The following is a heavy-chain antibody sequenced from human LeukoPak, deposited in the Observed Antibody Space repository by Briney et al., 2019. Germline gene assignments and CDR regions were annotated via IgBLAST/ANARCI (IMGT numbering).Heavy chain of an antibody. CDR2: ISYDGSNK. CDR3: ARVGDSSSLYSYYFDY. Sequence: GSLRLSCAASGFTFSSYAMHWVRQAPGKGLEWVAVISYDGSNKYYAGSVKGRFTISRDNSKNTLYLQMNSLRAEDTAVYYCARVGDSSSLYSYYFDYWGQGTLVTVSS. D-gene: IGHD6-6*01. J-gene: IGHJ4*02. CDR1: GFTFSSYA. V-gene: IGHV3-30-3*01.